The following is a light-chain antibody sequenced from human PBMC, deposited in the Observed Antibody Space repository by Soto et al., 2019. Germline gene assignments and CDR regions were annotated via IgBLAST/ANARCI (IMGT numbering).Light chain of an antibody. CDR3: QQYNSWPPWT. CDR1: QSVSSN. J-gene: IGKJ1*01. CDR2: GAS. Sequence: EIVMTQSPATLSVSPGERATLSCRASQSVSSNLAWYQQKPGQAPRLLIYGASTRATAIPARFSGSGSWTEFTLTISSLQSSDFAVYYGQQYNSWPPWTFGQGTKVEIK. V-gene: IGKV3-15*01.